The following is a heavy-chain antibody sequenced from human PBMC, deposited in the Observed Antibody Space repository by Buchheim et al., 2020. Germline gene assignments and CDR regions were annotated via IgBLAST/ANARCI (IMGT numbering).Heavy chain of an antibody. J-gene: IGHJ2*01. D-gene: IGHD3-10*01. CDR1: GGSISSGGYY. V-gene: IGHV4-31*03. Sequence: QVQLQESGPGLVKPSQTLSLTCTVSGGSISSGGYYWSWIRQHPGKGLEWIGYIYYSGSTYYNPSLKSRVTISVDTSKHQFSLKLSSVTAADTAVYYCARGGIGYYGSGSYLKDWYFDLWGRGTL. CDR2: IYYSGST. CDR3: ARGGIGYYGSGSYLKDWYFDL.